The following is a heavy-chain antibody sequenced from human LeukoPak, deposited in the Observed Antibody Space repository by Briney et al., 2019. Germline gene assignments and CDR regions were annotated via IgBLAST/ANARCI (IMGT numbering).Heavy chain of an antibody. D-gene: IGHD3-22*01. CDR1: GGSIRSYY. CDR2: IYYSGST. Sequence: SETLSLTCTVSGGSIRSYYWSWIRQPPGKGLDWIGYIYYSGSTNYNPSLKSRVTISVDTSKNQFSLKLSSVTAADTAVYYCVRLCVVTMIVVVIISYYYYGMDVWGQGTTVTVSS. V-gene: IGHV4-59*01. CDR3: VRLCVVTMIVVVIISYYYYGMDV. J-gene: IGHJ6*02.